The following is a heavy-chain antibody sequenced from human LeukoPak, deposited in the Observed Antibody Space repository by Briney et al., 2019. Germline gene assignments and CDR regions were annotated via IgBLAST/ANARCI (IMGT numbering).Heavy chain of an antibody. V-gene: IGHV1-46*01. D-gene: IGHD3-22*01. CDR1: GYTFTSYY. Sequence: ASVKVSCKASGYTFTSYYMHRVRQAPGQGLEWMGIINPSGGSTSYAQKFQGRVTMTRDTSTSTVYMELSSLRSEDTAVYYCARDPLYYYDSSGYYEAAPVDYWGQGTLVTVSS. CDR2: INPSGGST. CDR3: ARDPLYYYDSSGYYEAAPVDY. J-gene: IGHJ4*02.